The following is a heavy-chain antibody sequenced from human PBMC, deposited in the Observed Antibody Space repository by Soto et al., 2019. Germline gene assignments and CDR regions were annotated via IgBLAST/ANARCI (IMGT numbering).Heavy chain of an antibody. CDR1: GFTFSSYG. CDR2: IWYDGSNK. J-gene: IGHJ2*01. CDR3: ARVPISLEETFGGYDSDADYWYFEL. D-gene: IGHD5-12*01. V-gene: IGHV3-33*01. Sequence: QVQLVESGGGVVQPGRSLRLSCAASGFTFSSYGMHWVRQAPGKGLEWVAVIWYDGSNKNYADSVKGRFTISRDNSKNTLKLEMNSLRAEDTAVEYCARVPISLEETFGGYDSDADYWYFELWGRGTLVTVSA.